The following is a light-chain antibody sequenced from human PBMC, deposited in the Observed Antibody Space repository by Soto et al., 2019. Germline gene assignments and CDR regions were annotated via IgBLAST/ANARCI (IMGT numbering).Light chain of an antibody. Sequence: DIVVTQSPATLSASPGERVTLSCRASQFVSSRLAWYQQRPGQVPRLLIYGASTRATGIPARFSGSGSGTDFTLTISSLQSEDFAVYYCHQYNNWPPFFGGGTKVEIK. CDR3: HQYNNWPPF. CDR2: GAS. J-gene: IGKJ4*01. V-gene: IGKV3-15*01. CDR1: QFVSSR.